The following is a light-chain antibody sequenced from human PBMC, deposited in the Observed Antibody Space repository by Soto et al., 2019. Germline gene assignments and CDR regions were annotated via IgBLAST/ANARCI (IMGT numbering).Light chain of an antibody. CDR2: EVI. J-gene: IGLJ2*01. CDR1: GSDVGAYNY. CDR3: GSFVGGTTVI. Sequence: QSVLTQSPSASGIRGQSVTISCSGTGSDVGAYNYLFWYQHHPGKAPKLIIYEVIKRPSGVPDRFSGSKSGTTASLTVSGLQTEYEAVYYCGSFVGGTTVIFGGGTKLTVL. V-gene: IGLV2-8*01.